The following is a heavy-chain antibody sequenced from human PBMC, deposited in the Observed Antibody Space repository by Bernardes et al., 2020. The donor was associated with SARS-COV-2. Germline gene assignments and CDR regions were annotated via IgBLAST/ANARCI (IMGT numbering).Heavy chain of an antibody. CDR1: GFTFSRYS. Sequence: GGSLRLSCAASGFTFSRYSMNWVRQAPGKGLEWVSYISSNSSTIYYADSVKGRFTISRDNAKNPLYLQMNSLRDEDTAVYYCARESNRWHGMDVWGQGATFTV. CDR2: ISSNSSTI. D-gene: IGHD4-4*01. J-gene: IGHJ6*02. V-gene: IGHV3-48*02. CDR3: ARESNRWHGMDV.